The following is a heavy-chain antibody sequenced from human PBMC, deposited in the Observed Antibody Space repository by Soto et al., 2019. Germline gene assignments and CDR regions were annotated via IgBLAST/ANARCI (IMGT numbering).Heavy chain of an antibody. V-gene: IGHV1-46*03. CDR3: VIATAARQTDYSYHYYLHI. CDR1: GYTFINYY. Sequence: QVQLVQSGAEVKKPGASVKVSCKASGYTFINYYIHWVRQAPGQGLEWMGVINPNGGSTVYAQKFQGRVTLTRDTSTSTFYVELSSLRSDDTAVYFCVIATAARQTDYSYHYYLHIWGKGTTVTVSS. J-gene: IGHJ6*03. D-gene: IGHD6-6*01. CDR2: INPNGGST.